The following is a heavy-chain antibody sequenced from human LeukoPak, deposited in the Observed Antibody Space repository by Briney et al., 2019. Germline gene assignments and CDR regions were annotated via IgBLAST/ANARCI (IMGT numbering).Heavy chain of an antibody. V-gene: IGHV3-48*03. CDR1: GFTFSSYE. Sequence: GGSLRLSCAASGFTFSSYEMNWVRQAPGKGLEWLSYISSSGSTIHYADSVKGRFTISRDNAKNSLYLQMSSLRAEDTAVYYCARAVNNAFDIWGQGTMVTVSS. CDR2: ISSSGSTI. CDR3: ARAVNNAFDI. J-gene: IGHJ3*02. D-gene: IGHD2/OR15-2a*01.